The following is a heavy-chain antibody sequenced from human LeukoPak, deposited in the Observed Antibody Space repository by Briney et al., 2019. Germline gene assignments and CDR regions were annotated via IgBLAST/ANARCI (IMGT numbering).Heavy chain of an antibody. CDR1: GFTFSSYW. V-gene: IGHV3-23*01. Sequence: GGSLRLSCAASGFTFSSYWMHWVRQAPGKGLEWVSAINGSGGNTFYADSVKGRFTISRDNSKDTLYLQMNTLRAEDTAVYYCAKGGYSDYDPIDYWGQGTLVTVSS. J-gene: IGHJ4*02. D-gene: IGHD5-12*01. CDR2: INGSGGNT. CDR3: AKGGYSDYDPIDY.